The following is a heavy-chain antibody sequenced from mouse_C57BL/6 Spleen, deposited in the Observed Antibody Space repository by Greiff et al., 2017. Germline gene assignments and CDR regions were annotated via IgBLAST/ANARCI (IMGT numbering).Heavy chain of an antibody. CDR2: INPSTGGT. J-gene: IGHJ4*01. D-gene: IGHD2-1*01. Sequence: VQLKESGPELVKPGASVKISCKASGYSFTGYYMNWVKQSPEKSLEWIGEINPSTGGTTYNQKFKAKATLTVDKSSSTAYMQLKSLTSEDSAVYYWARAGDYGNRGRAMDYWGQGTSVTVSS. CDR1: GYSFTGYY. CDR3: ARAGDYGNRGRAMDY. V-gene: IGHV1-42*01.